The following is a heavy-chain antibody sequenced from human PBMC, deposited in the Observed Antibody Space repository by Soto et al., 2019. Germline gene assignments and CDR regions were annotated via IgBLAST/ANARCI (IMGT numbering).Heavy chain of an antibody. CDR1: GGSVSSGSYH. V-gene: IGHV4-61*01. Sequence: SETLSLTCNVSGGSVSSGSYHWSWIRQPPGKGLEWIGDIYYSGNTNYNPSLKSRAIISLDTRKNQFSLKLSSVTTADTAVYFCTKYRRTDAEGYSFDYWGQGALVTVSS. J-gene: IGHJ4*02. D-gene: IGHD2-15*01. CDR3: TKYRRTDAEGYSFDY. CDR2: IYYSGNT.